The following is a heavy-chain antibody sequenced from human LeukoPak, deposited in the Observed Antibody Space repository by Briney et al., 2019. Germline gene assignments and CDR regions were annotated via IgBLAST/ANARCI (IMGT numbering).Heavy chain of an antibody. CDR3: ARGSESSSWSRSAEYFQH. D-gene: IGHD6-13*01. J-gene: IGHJ1*01. CDR1: GFTFSDYY. Sequence: GGSLRLCCAASGFTFSDYYMSWIRQASGKGLEWVSYISSSSSYTNYADSVKGRFTISRDNAKNSLYLQMNSLRAEDTAVYYCARGSESSSWSRSAEYFQHWGQGTLVTVSS. CDR2: ISSSSSYT. V-gene: IGHV3-11*06.